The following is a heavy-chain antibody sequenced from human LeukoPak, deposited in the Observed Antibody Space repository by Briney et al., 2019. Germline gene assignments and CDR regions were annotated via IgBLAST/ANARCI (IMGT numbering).Heavy chain of an antibody. CDR1: GGTFSSYA. J-gene: IGHJ4*02. Sequence: SVKVSCKASGGTFSSYAISWVRQAPGQGLEWMGGIIPIFGTANYAQKFQGRVTTTADESTSTAYMELSSLRSEDTAVYYCAWVGDFWSGYYTFDYWGQGTLVTVSS. V-gene: IGHV1-69*01. CDR2: IIPIFGTA. CDR3: AWVGDFWSGYYTFDY. D-gene: IGHD3-3*01.